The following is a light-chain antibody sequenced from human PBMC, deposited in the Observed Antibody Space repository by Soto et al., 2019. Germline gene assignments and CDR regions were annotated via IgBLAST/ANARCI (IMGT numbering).Light chain of an antibody. CDR1: SSDVGTYNF. CDR2: DVS. CDR3: SSYTSTNTRVV. V-gene: IGLV2-14*03. Sequence: QSALTQSASVSGSPGQSITISCSGTSSDVGTYNFVSWYQQHPGKAPKLIFFDVSNRPSGVSDRFSGSKSGNTAYLTISGLQAEDEADYYCSSYTSTNTRVVFGGGTKLTVL. J-gene: IGLJ2*01.